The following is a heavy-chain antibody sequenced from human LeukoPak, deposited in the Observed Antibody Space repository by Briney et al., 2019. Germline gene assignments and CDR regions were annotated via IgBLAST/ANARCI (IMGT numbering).Heavy chain of an antibody. CDR2: IIPIFGTA. Sequence: SGKVSCKASGGTFISYAISWVRQAPGQGLEWMGGIIPIFGTANYAQKFQGRVTITTDESTSTAYMELSSLRSEDTAVYYCARGYYYDSSGYFAYWGQGTLVTVSS. J-gene: IGHJ4*02. CDR3: ARGYYYDSSGYFAY. CDR1: GGTFISYA. D-gene: IGHD3-22*01. V-gene: IGHV1-69*05.